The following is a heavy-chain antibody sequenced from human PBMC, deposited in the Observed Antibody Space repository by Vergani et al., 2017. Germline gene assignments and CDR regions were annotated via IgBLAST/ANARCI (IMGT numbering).Heavy chain of an antibody. J-gene: IGHJ1*01. CDR2: ISAYNGNT. D-gene: IGHD3-9*01. V-gene: IGHV1-18*04. CDR3: AGDGAGYDILTGYYSYEYFQH. Sequence: QVQLVQSGAEVKKPGASVKVSCKASGYTFTSYGISWVRQAPGQGLEWMGWISAYNGNTNYAQKLKGRVTMTTDTSTSTAYMELRSLRSDDTAVYYCAGDGAGYDILTGYYSYEYFQHWGQGTLVTVSS. CDR1: GYTFTSYG.